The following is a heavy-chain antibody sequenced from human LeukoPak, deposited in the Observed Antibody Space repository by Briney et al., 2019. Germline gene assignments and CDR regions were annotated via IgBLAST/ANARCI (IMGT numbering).Heavy chain of an antibody. J-gene: IGHJ4*02. V-gene: IGHV5-51*01. CDR1: GYSFTSYW. D-gene: IGHD6-13*01. Sequence: VESLKISCKGSGYSFTSYWIGWVRQIPGKGLEWLGIIYPGDSDTRYSPSFQGQVTISADKSISTAYLQWSSLKASDTAMYYCARPFGYSSSWYLFWGQGTLVTVSS. CDR2: IYPGDSDT. CDR3: ARPFGYSSSWYLF.